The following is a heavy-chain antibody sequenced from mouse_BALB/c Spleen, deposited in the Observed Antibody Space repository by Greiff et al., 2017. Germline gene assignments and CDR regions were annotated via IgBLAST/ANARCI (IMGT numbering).Heavy chain of an antibody. Sequence: LVESGAELAKPGASVKMSCKASGYTFTSYWMHWVKQRPGQGLEWIGYINPSTGYTEYNQKFKDKATLTADKSSSTAYMQLSSLTSEDSAVYYCARPSGTGYAMDYWGQGTSVTVSS. V-gene: IGHV1-7*01. J-gene: IGHJ4*01. CDR1: GYTFTSYW. D-gene: IGHD4-1*01. CDR3: ARPSGTGYAMDY. CDR2: INPSTGYT.